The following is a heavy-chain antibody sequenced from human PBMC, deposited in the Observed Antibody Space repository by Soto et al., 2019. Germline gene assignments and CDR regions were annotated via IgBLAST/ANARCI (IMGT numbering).Heavy chain of an antibody. V-gene: IGHV4-59*01. Sequence: PSETLSLTCTVSGGSISSYYWSWIRQPPGKGLEWIGYIYYSGSTNYNPSLKSRVTISVDTSKNQFSLKLSSVTAADTAVHYCASDCSSTSCYSIWGQGTLVTVSS. CDR3: ASDCSSTSCYSI. D-gene: IGHD2-2*01. J-gene: IGHJ4*02. CDR1: GGSISSYY. CDR2: IYYSGST.